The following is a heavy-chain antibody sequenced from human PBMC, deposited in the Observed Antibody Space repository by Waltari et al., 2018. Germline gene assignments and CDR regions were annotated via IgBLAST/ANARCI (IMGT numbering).Heavy chain of an antibody. V-gene: IGHV4-59*01. Sequence: QVQLQESGPGLVKPSATLSLTCTVSGGSISSYYWSWIRQPPGKGLEWIGYIYYSGSTNYNPSLKSRVTISVDTSKNQFSLKLSSVTAADTAVYYCARESSSWYPYFDYWGQGTLVTVSS. CDR3: ARESSSWYPYFDY. D-gene: IGHD6-13*01. CDR1: GGSISSYY. J-gene: IGHJ4*02. CDR2: IYYSGST.